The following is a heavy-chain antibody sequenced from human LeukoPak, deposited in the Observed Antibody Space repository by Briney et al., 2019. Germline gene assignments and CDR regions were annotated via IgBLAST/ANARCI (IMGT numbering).Heavy chain of an antibody. CDR2: INPNSGGT. V-gene: IGHV1-2*02. D-gene: IGHD6-19*01. CDR3: ASRSSGWYYYGMDV. CDR1: GYTFTGYY. J-gene: IGHJ6*02. Sequence: ASVKVSCKASGYTFTGYYMHWVRQAPEQGLEWMGWINPNSGGTNYAQKFQGRVTMTRDTSISTAYMELSRLRSDDTAVYYCASRSSGWYYYGMDVWGQGTTVTVSS.